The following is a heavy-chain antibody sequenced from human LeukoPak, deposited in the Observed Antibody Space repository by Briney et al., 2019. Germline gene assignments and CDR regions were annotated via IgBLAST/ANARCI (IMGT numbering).Heavy chain of an antibody. CDR1: GGSISSYY. Sequence: PSETLSLTCTVSGGSISSYYWSWIRQPPGKGLEWIGYIYYSGSTNYNPSLKSRVTISVDTSKNQFSLKLSSVTAADTAVYYCARDLTDIVVVVGPLQYNWFDPWGQGTLVTVSS. J-gene: IGHJ5*01. CDR2: IYYSGST. D-gene: IGHD2-15*01. CDR3: ARDLTDIVVVVGPLQYNWFDP. V-gene: IGHV4-59*01.